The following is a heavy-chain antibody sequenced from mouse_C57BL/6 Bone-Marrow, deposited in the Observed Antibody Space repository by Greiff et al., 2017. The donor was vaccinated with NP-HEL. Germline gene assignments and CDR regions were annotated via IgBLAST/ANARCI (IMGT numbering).Heavy chain of an antibody. CDR1: GFTFSDYY. D-gene: IGHD2-4*01. V-gene: IGHV5-12*01. CDR3: ARLDYSWFAY. CDR2: ISNGGGST. J-gene: IGHJ3*01. Sequence: EVQVVESGGGLVQPGGSLKLSCAASGFTFSDYYMYWVRQTPEKRLEWVAYISNGGGSTYYPDTVKGRSTISRDNAKTTLSLQMSLLKSEDTAMYYCARLDYSWFAYWGQGTLVTVSA.